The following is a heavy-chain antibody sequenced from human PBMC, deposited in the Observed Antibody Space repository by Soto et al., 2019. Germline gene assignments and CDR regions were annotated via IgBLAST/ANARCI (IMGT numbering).Heavy chain of an antibody. CDR2: IWYDGSNK. CDR3: ARDSRTYGSGSYYSY. CDR1: GFTFSSYG. V-gene: IGHV3-33*01. D-gene: IGHD3-10*01. Sequence: QVPLVESGGGVVQPGRSLRLSCAASGFTFSSYGIHWVRQAPGKGLEWVAVIWYDGSNKYYADSVKGRFTISRDNSKNTLFLQMNSLRAEDTAVYYCARDSRTYGSGSYYSYWGQGTLVAVSS. J-gene: IGHJ4*02.